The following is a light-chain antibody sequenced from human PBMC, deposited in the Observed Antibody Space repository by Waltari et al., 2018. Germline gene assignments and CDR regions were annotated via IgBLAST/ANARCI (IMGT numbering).Light chain of an antibody. CDR2: WAS. CDR1: QSVLYSSNNKNY. J-gene: IGKJ2*01. CDR3: QQYYGTPPYT. V-gene: IGKV4-1*01. Sequence: DIVMTQSPDSLAVSLGERATIHCWSRQSVLYSSNNKNYLAWYHQKPGQPPKLLIYWASTRQSGVPDRFSGSGSGTDFTLTISSLQAEDVAVYYCQQYYGTPPYTFGQGTKLEIK.